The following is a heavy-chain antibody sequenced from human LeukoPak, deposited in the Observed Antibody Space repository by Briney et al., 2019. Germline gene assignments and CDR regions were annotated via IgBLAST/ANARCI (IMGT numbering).Heavy chain of an antibody. Sequence: GGSLRLSCAASGFTFSSYGMHWVRQAPGKGLEWVAVISYDGSNKYYADSVKGRFTISRDNSKSTLYLQVNSLRVEDTALYYCARESEGGTGTSCPDYWGQGTLVTVSS. J-gene: IGHJ4*02. CDR1: GFTFSSYG. CDR3: ARESEGGTGTSCPDY. CDR2: ISYDGSNK. D-gene: IGHD2-2*01. V-gene: IGHV3-30*03.